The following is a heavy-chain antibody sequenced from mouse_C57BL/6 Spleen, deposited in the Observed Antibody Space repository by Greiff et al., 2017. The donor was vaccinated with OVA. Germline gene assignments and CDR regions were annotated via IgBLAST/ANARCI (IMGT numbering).Heavy chain of an antibody. J-gene: IGHJ2*01. CDR3: ARNRKLGGDFDY. CDR1: GYAFSSYW. CDR2: IYPGDGDT. V-gene: IGHV1-80*01. Sequence: QVQLKESGAELVKPGASVKISCKASGYAFSSYWLNWVKQRPGKGLEWIGQIYPGDGDTNYHGKFKGKATLTADKSSSTAYMQLSSLTSEDSAVYFCARNRKLGGDFDYWGQGTTLTVSS. D-gene: IGHD4-1*01.